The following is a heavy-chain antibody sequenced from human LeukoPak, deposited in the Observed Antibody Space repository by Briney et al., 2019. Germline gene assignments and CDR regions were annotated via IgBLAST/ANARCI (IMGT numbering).Heavy chain of an antibody. V-gene: IGHV4-61*02. CDR1: GGSISSSSYY. CDR3: ARDKPDMTTVTTGFDY. D-gene: IGHD4-17*01. J-gene: IGHJ4*02. CDR2: IYTSGST. Sequence: SETLSLTCTVSGGSISSSSYYWGWIRQPAGKGLEWIGRIYTSGSTNYSPSLKSRVTISVDTSKNQFSLKLSSVTAADTAVYYCARDKPDMTTVTTGFDYWGQGTLVTVSS.